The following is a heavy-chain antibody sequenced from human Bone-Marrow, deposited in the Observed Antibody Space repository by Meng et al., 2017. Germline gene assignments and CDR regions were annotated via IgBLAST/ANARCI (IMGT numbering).Heavy chain of an antibody. CDR1: GGSISSGGYY. V-gene: IGHV4-31*01. CDR3: ARVGYSGSRVTSYYFDY. CDR2: IYYSGST. Sequence: VQLQEPGPGLVKPSQTLSLTCTVSGGSISSGGYYWSWIRQHPGKGLEWIGYIYYSGSTYYNPSLKSLVTISVDTSKNQFSLKLSSVTAADTAVYYCARVGYSGSRVTSYYFDYWGQGTLVTVSS. J-gene: IGHJ4*02. D-gene: IGHD1-26*01.